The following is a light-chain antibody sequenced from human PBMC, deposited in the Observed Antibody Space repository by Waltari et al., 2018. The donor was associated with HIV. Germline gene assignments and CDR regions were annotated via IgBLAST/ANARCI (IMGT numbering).Light chain of an antibody. Sequence: SYVLTQQPSLSEAPGQPARFTCEGKNIGSQCVHWYQQRLGQAPALVVHDDCDRLSGIPERCPGSNSGNTATLTISRVEVGDEADYYCQVWHSNSHHVVFGGGTKLTVL. J-gene: IGLJ2*01. V-gene: IGLV3-21*02. CDR3: QVWHSNSHHVV. CDR1: NIGSQC. CDR2: DDC.